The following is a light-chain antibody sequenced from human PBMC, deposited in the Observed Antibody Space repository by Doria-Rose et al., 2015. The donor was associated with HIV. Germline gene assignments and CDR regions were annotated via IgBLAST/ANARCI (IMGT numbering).Light chain of an antibody. Sequence: DIRVTQSPESLGMSLGERATLNCKSNQSLLHTSTNYLAWYQQKPGQPPKLLIYWASTRQSGVPVRFSGCGSGTDFTLTISSLEAEDVAVYYCQQYYDTPSFGPGTTVDIK. CDR3: QQYYDTPS. CDR2: WAS. J-gene: IGKJ3*01. CDR1: QSLLHTSTNY. V-gene: IGKV4-1*01.